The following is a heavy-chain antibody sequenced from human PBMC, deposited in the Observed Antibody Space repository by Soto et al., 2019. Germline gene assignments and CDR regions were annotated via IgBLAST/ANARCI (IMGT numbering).Heavy chain of an antibody. J-gene: IGHJ4*02. CDR3: ARSDGRY. V-gene: IGHV4-59*01. CDR1: GGSISSYY. Sequence: QVQLQESGPGLVKPSETLSLTCTVYGGSISSYYWCWIRQPPGKGLVWIGYIYYSGSTNYHPSLKSRVTISVDTSKNQFSLKLSSVTAADTAVYYCARSDGRYWGQGTLVTVSS. CDR2: IYYSGST.